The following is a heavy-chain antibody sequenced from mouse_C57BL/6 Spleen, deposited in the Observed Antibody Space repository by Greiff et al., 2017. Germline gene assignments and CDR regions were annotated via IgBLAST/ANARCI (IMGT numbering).Heavy chain of an antibody. CDR2: IYPRSGNT. Sequence: QVQLKQSGAELARPGASVKLSCKASGYTFTSYGISWVKQRTGQGLEWIGEIYPRSGNTYYNEKFKGKATLTADKSSSTAYMELRSLTSEDSAVYFCARANYGGMDYWGQGTSVTVSS. D-gene: IGHD1-1*01. J-gene: IGHJ4*01. V-gene: IGHV1-81*01. CDR1: GYTFTSYG. CDR3: ARANYGGMDY.